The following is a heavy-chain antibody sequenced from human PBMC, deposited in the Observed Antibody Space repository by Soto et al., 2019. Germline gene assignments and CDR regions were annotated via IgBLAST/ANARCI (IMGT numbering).Heavy chain of an antibody. CDR2: INPNSGGT. J-gene: IGHJ5*02. D-gene: IGHD2-21*02. Sequence: GASVKVSCKASGYTFTGYYMHWVRQAPGQGLEWMGWINPNSGGTNYAQKFQGRVTMTRDTSISTAYMELSRLRSDDTAVYYCARDECGGDCYSRGRNWFDPWGQGTLVTVYS. CDR1: GYTFTGYY. V-gene: IGHV1-2*02. CDR3: ARDECGGDCYSRGRNWFDP.